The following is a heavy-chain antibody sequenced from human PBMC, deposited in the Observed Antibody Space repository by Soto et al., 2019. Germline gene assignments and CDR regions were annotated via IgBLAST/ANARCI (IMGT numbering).Heavy chain of an antibody. V-gene: IGHV3-23*01. CDR1: GFTFSSYA. CDR2: ISGSGDST. D-gene: IGHD1-20*01. J-gene: IGHJ4*02. CDR3: ARDHNWAFDY. Sequence: GGSLRLSCAASGFTFSSYAMSWVRQAPGKGLEWVSGISGSGDSTYYADSVKGRFTISRDNSKNTLYLQMNSLRAEDTTIYYCARDHNWAFDYWAPGTLVTVSS.